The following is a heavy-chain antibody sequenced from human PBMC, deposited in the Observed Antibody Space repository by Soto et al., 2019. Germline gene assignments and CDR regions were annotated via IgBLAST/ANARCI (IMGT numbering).Heavy chain of an antibody. CDR1: GGSISSGGYY. Sequence: SETLSLTCTVSGGSISSGGYYWSWIRQHPGKGLEWVGYIYYSGSTYYNPSLKSRVTISVDTSKNQFSLRLSSVTAADTAVYYCARDQSGDYGFDYWGQGTLVTVSS. J-gene: IGHJ4*02. CDR2: IYYSGST. V-gene: IGHV4-31*03. D-gene: IGHD4-17*01. CDR3: ARDQSGDYGFDY.